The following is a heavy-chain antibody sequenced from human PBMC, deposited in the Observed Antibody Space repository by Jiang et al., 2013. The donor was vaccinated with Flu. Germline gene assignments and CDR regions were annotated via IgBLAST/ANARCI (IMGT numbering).Heavy chain of an antibody. J-gene: IGHJ4*02. Sequence: LLKPSETLSLTCSVSGDSISSYYWSWIRQPPGKGLEWIGYIYYSGSTNYNPSLKSRVTISVDTSKNQFSLKLSSVTAADTAVYYCVIGPYGTLDYWGQGTLVTVSS. V-gene: IGHV4-59*13. CDR1: GDSISSYY. CDR3: VIGPYGTLDY. D-gene: IGHD2-8*01. CDR2: IYYSGST.